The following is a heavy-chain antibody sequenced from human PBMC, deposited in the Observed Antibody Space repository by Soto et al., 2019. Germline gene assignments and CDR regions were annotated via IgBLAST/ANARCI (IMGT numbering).Heavy chain of an antibody. J-gene: IGHJ4*02. CDR2: IYTGGST. CDR3: ARASVGPPGGGSWTMPFDS. CDR1: GGSVSSYY. Sequence: QVQLQESGPGLVKPSETLSLTCTVSGGSVSSYYWSWIRQPAGKGLEWFGRIYTGGSTDNNPSLKSRVAMPVDTSKNQFSLRLTSVTAADTAVYYCARASVGPPGGGSWTMPFDSWGQGTLVTVSS. V-gene: IGHV4-4*07. D-gene: IGHD2-15*01.